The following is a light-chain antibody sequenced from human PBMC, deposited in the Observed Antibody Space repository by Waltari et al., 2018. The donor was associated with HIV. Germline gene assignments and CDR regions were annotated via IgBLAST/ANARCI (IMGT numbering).Light chain of an antibody. V-gene: IGKV3-20*01. Sequence: EIVLAQSPGPLSLSPGERAILSCRASQSINSGYLAWYQRKPGQAPRLLIFDTSRRASGIPDRFSGSGSGTDFTLTISSLEPEDFAVYYCQQYGNSPPCTFGQGTKLEIK. CDR1: QSINSGY. J-gene: IGKJ2*02. CDR3: QQYGNSPPCT. CDR2: DTS.